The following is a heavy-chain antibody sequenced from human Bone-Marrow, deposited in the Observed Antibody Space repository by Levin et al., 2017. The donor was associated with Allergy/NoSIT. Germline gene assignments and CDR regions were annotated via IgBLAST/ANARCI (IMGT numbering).Heavy chain of an antibody. D-gene: IGHD7-27*01. CDR1: DDSIHSSNW. CDR3: ARRNVLAPGEDWFDP. CDR2: IYHSGST. V-gene: IGHV4-4*02. J-gene: IGHJ5*02. Sequence: SQTLSLPCGVSDDSIHSSNWWTWVRQPPGKGLEWIGEIYHSGSTNYNPSLKSRVTISVEKSKNQFSLKLSSVTAADTAVYYCARRNVLAPGEDWFDPWGQGTLVTVSS.